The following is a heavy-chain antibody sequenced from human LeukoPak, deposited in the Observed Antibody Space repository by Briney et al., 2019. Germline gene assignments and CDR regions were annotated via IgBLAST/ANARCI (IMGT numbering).Heavy chain of an antibody. V-gene: IGHV3-11*06. CDR2: ITSTSSYT. CDR3: ARGPRIAVAHYGMDV. CDR1: GFTFSDYY. D-gene: IGHD6-19*01. J-gene: IGHJ6*02. Sequence: GGSLRLSCAASGFTFSDYYMSWIRQAPGKGLEWLSYITSTSSYTNYADSVKGRFTISRDNAKKLVYLQMNSLRVEDTAVYYCARGPRIAVAHYGMDVWGQGTTVTVSS.